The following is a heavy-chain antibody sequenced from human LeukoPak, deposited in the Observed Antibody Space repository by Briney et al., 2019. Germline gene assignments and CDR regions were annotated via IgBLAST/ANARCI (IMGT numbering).Heavy chain of an antibody. CDR3: ARVARGYSYGWNIDY. Sequence: GGSLRLSCAASGFTFSSYEMNWVRQAPGKGLEWVSYISSSGSTIYYADSVKGRFTISRDNAKNSLYLQMNSLRAEDTAVYYCARVARGYSYGWNIDYWGQGTLVTVSS. D-gene: IGHD5-18*01. CDR2: ISSSGSTI. V-gene: IGHV3-48*03. J-gene: IGHJ4*02. CDR1: GFTFSSYE.